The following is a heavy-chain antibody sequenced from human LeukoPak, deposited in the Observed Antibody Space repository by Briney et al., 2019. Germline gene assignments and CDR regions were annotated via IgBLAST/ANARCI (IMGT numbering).Heavy chain of an antibody. CDR3: ATGQQLVLV. V-gene: IGHV4-59*01. D-gene: IGHD6-13*01. Sequence: PSETLSLTCTVSGGSINSSSWSWIRQPPGKGLEWIGYIYYSGSTNYNPSLKSRVTISIDTSKNQFSLKLSSVTAADTAVYYCATGQQLVLVWGQGTLVTVSS. CDR1: GGSINSSS. J-gene: IGHJ4*02. CDR2: IYYSGST.